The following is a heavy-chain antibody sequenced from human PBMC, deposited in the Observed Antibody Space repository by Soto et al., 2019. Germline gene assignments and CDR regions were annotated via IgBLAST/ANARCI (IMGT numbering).Heavy chain of an antibody. CDR3: AREYYGSGTYGYYGMDV. CDR1: GSTISSYV. Sequence: QVQLVQSGAEVMKPGSSVKVSCKASGSTISSYVIAWVRQAPGQSLEWMGGIITVTGPANYAQKFQGRLTITADEATSTAYMELSSLRAEDTAVYYCAREYYGSGTYGYYGMDVWGQGTTVTVSS. J-gene: IGHJ6*02. D-gene: IGHD3-10*01. V-gene: IGHV1-69*01. CDR2: IITVTGPA.